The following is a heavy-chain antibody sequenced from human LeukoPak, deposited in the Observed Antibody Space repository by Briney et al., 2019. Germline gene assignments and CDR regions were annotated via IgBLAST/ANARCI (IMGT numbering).Heavy chain of an antibody. V-gene: IGHV4-4*07. J-gene: IGHJ6*02. CDR2: IYTSGST. CDR3: ARDPAWNHYYYGMDV. D-gene: IGHD1-1*01. CDR1: GGSISSYY. Sequence: SETLSLTCTVSGGSISSYYWSWIRQPAGKGLEWIGRIYTSGSTNYNPSLKSRVTMSVDTSKNQFSLKLSSVTAADTAVYYCARDPAWNHYYYGMDVWGQGTMVAVSS.